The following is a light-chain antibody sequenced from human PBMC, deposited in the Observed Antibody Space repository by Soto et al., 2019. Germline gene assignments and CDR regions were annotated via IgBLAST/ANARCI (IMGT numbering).Light chain of an antibody. CDR3: SPYTSSSTYVV. CDR2: DVS. V-gene: IGLV2-14*01. J-gene: IGLJ2*01. CDR1: SSDVGGYNY. Sequence: QSALTQPASVSGSPGQSITISCTGTSSDVGGYNYVSWYQQHPGKAPKLMIYDVSNRPSGVSNRFSGSESGNTASLTISGLQAQVEADYYCSPYTSSSTYVVFGGGTKLTVL.